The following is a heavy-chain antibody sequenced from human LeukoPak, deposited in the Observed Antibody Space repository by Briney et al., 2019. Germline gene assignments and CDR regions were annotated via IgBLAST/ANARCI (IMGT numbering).Heavy chain of an antibody. Sequence: GGSLRLSCAAFGFTFSSDGMHWVRQTPGKGLEWVAFIRHDGSYQQYADSVKGRFTVSRDNSKDMVYLQMNSLRTEDTAVYYCAKNRDSSDYPRDSDFWGQGTLVSVSS. J-gene: IGHJ4*02. D-gene: IGHD3-22*01. V-gene: IGHV3-30*02. CDR3: AKNRDSSDYPRDSDF. CDR1: GFTFSSDG. CDR2: IRHDGSYQ.